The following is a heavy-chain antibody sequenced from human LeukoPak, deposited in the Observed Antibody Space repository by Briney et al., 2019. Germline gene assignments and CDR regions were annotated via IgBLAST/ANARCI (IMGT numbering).Heavy chain of an antibody. J-gene: IGHJ5*02. D-gene: IGHD2-15*01. V-gene: IGHV3-23*01. CDR3: AKDSAAPRFDP. CDR2: ISGNGGST. CDR1: GFTFTSHA. Sequence: PGGSLRLSCAASGFTFTSHAMSWVRQAPGEGLEWVSSISGNGGSTYYADSVKGRFTISRDNSKNTLYLQMNSLRVEDTAVYYCAKDSAAPRFDPWGQGTLVTVSS.